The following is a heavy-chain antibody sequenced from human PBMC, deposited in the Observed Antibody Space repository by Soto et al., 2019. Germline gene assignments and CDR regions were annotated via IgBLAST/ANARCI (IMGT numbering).Heavy chain of an antibody. CDR1: GFTFSDYY. Sequence: SLSCAASGFTFSDYYMTWIRQAPGKGLEWVSYISSSGNSIYYADSVRGRFTVSRDNAKNSLFLQMNSLRAEDTAVYYCARRAAAGRSFDYWGLGTLVTVSS. D-gene: IGHD6-13*01. CDR3: ARRAAAGRSFDY. V-gene: IGHV3-11*01. CDR2: ISSSGNSI. J-gene: IGHJ4*02.